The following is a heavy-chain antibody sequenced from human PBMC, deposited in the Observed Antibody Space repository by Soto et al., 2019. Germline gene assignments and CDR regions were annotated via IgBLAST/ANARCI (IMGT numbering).Heavy chain of an antibody. V-gene: IGHV1-18*01. Sequence: ASVKVSCKASGYTLTNFGISWVRQAPGQGLEWMGWISPYNGNTNYAQRLQGRVTMTTDTSTSTAYMELRSLRSDDTAVYYCAREVITVAGSDYWGQGTLVTVSS. CDR3: AREVITVAGSDY. CDR1: GYTLTNFG. D-gene: IGHD6-19*01. J-gene: IGHJ4*02. CDR2: ISPYNGNT.